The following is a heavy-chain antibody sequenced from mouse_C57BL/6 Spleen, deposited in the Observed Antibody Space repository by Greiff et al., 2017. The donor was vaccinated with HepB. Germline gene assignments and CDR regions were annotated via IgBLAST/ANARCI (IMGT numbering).Heavy chain of an antibody. D-gene: IGHD4-1*01. CDR2: IYPSDSET. Sequence: QVQLQQPGAELVRPGSSVKLSCKASGYTFTSYWMDWVKQRPGQGLEWIGNIYPSDSETHYNQKFKDKATLTVDKSSSTAYMQLSSLTSEDSAVYYCARRGVTGTEDFDGWGTGTTVTVSS. CDR3: ARRGVTGTEDFDG. V-gene: IGHV1-61*01. CDR1: GYTFTSYW. J-gene: IGHJ1*03.